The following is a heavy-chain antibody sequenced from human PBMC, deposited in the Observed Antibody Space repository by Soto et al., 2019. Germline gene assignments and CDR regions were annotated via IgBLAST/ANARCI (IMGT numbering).Heavy chain of an antibody. CDR2: IYYSGNT. J-gene: IGHJ4*02. Sequence: ETLSHTFRVSVGAIGRSRYFWGWFRQHPGKGLEWIGSIYYSGNTYYNPSLKSRVTISVDTSKNQFSLKLSSVTAADTAVYYCARDTTAAGTLFPVWVDYRGQGTLVTVSS. CDR1: VGAIGRSRYF. CDR3: ARDTTAAGTLFPVWVDY. D-gene: IGHD6-13*01. V-gene: IGHV4-39*02.